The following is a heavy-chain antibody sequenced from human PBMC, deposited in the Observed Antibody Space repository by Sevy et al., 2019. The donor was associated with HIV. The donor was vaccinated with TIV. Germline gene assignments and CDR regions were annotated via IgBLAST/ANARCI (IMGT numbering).Heavy chain of an antibody. Sequence: SETLSLTCTVSGGSISSYYWSWIRQPPGKGLEWIGYIYYSGSTNYNPSLKSRVTISVDTSKNQFSLKLSSVTAADTAVYYCASSLWFGEGIDYWGQGTLVTVSS. J-gene: IGHJ4*02. CDR2: IYYSGST. D-gene: IGHD3-10*01. CDR1: GGSISSYY. V-gene: IGHV4-59*01. CDR3: ASSLWFGEGIDY.